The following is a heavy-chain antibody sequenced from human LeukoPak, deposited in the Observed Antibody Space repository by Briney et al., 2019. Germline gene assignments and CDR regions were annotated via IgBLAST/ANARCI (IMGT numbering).Heavy chain of an antibody. CDR2: IYYSGST. D-gene: IGHD3-16*02. Sequence: SETLSLTCTVSGGSISSYYWSWIRQPPGKGLEWIGYIYYSGSTNYNPSLKSRVTISVDTSKKQFSLKLSSVTAADTAVYYCARGDPHDYAWGSYRWDAFDIWGQGTMVTVSS. CDR1: GGSISSYY. J-gene: IGHJ3*02. CDR3: ARGDPHDYAWGSYRWDAFDI. V-gene: IGHV4-59*01.